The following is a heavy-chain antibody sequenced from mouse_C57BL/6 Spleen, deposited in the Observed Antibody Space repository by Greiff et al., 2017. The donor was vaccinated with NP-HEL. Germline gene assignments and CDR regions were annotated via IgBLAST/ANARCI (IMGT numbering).Heavy chain of an antibody. CDR3: ARPGSSPSYWYFDV. CDR1: GFTFSDYY. V-gene: IGHV5-12*01. CDR2: ISNGGGST. D-gene: IGHD1-1*01. Sequence: DVMLVESGGGLVQPGGSLKLSCAASGFTFSDYYMYWVRQTPEKRLEWVAYISNGGGSTYYPDTVKGRFTISRDNAKNTLYLQMSRLKSEDTAMYYCARPGSSPSYWYFDVWGTGTTVTVSS. J-gene: IGHJ1*03.